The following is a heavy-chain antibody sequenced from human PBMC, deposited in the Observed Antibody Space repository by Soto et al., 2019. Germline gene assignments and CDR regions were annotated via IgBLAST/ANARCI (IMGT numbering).Heavy chain of an antibody. V-gene: IGHV4-34*01. CDR2: INDSGST. CDR1: GGSFSGYS. CDR3: ARMYYDLLTGYSYFDY. Sequence: SETLSLTCAVYGGSFSGYSWSWVRQPPGKGLECIGEINDSGSTNYNPSLKSRVTISTDTSKTQFSLKLTSVTAADTAVYYCARMYYDLLTGYSYFDYCGQRTLVTVSS. D-gene: IGHD3-9*01. J-gene: IGHJ4*02.